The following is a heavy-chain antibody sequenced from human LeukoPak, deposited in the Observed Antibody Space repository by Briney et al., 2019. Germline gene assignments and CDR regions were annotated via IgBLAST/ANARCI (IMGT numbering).Heavy chain of an antibody. V-gene: IGHV4-59*05. J-gene: IGHJ4*02. CDR3: ARHYYGSGRRDY. D-gene: IGHD3-10*01. CDR1: GGTISSYY. CDR2: IYYSGST. Sequence: KASETLSLTCAVSGGTISSYYWSWIRQPPGKGLEWIGSIYYSGSTYYNPSLKSRVTISVDTSKNQFSLKLTSVTAADTALYYCARHYYGSGRRDYWGQGTLVTVSS.